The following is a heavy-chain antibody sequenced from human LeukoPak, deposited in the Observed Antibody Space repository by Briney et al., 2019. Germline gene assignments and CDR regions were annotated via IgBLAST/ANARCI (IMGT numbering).Heavy chain of an antibody. V-gene: IGHV3-30*04. CDR2: ISYDRGNK. D-gene: IGHD3-10*01. CDR1: GFTFSSYA. CDR3: ARDGSMVRGVIITDYGMDV. J-gene: IGHJ6*04. Sequence: PGRSLRLSCAASGFTFSSYAMHWVRQAPGKGLEWVAVISYDRGNKNYADSVKGRFTISRDKSKNTLYLQMNSLRAEDTAVYYCARDGSMVRGVIITDYGMDVWGKGTTVTVSS.